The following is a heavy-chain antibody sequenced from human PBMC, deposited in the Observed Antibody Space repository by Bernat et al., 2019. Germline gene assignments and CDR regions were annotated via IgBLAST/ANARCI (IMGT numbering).Heavy chain of an antibody. V-gene: IGHV3-23*04. J-gene: IGHJ6*02. Sequence: EVQLVESGGGLVQPGGSLRLSCAASGFSFSSYAMSWVRQAPGKGLKWVSVIASSGDNTYYADSVKGRFTISRDNSKNTLYLNMNSLRAEDTAVDDCAKRQVGDSSRHYGMDVWGQGTTVTVS. CDR3: AKRQVGDSSRHYGMDV. D-gene: IGHD6-6*01. CDR2: IASSGDNT. CDR1: GFSFSSYA.